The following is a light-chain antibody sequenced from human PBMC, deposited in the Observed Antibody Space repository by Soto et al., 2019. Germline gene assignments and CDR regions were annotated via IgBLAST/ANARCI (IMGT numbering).Light chain of an antibody. CDR1: SSDVGGYNY. CDR2: EVS. J-gene: IGLJ1*01. CDR3: SSYTSSSIDYV. Sequence: QSALTQPASVSGSPGRSITISCIGTSSDVGGYNYVSWYQQHPGKAPKLMIYEVSNRPSGVSNRFSGSKSGNTASLTISGLQAEDEADYYCSSYTSSSIDYVFGTGTKVTVL. V-gene: IGLV2-14*01.